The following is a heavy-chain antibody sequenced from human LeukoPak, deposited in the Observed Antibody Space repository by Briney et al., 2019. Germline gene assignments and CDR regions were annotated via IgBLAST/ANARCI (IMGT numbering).Heavy chain of an antibody. V-gene: IGHV1-69*06. CDR2: IIPMIATA. CDR3: ARGAGWLYD. CDR1: GYTFTGYY. J-gene: IGHJ4*02. D-gene: IGHD3-22*01. Sequence: SVKVSCKASGYTFTGYYMHWVRQAPGQGLEWLGGIIPMIATASYSQKFQGRVSINADKSTNTVYMELSSLKLEDTAVYYCARGAGWLYDWGQGTLVIVSS.